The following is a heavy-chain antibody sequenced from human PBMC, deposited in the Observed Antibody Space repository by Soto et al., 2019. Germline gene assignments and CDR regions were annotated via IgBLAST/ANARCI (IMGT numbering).Heavy chain of an antibody. D-gene: IGHD3-3*01. Sequence: SETLSLTCTVSGGSISSGGYYWSWIRQHPGKGLEWIGYIYYSGSTYHNPSLKSRVTISVDTSKNQFSLKLSSVTAADTAVYYCARVRRFGYGMDVWGQGTTVTVSS. J-gene: IGHJ6*02. CDR1: GGSISSGGYY. CDR2: IYYSGST. CDR3: ARVRRFGYGMDV. V-gene: IGHV4-31*03.